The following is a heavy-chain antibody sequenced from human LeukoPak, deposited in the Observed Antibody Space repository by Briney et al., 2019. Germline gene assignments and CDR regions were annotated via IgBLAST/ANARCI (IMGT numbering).Heavy chain of an antibody. Sequence: PSETLSLTCAVYGGSFSGYYWSWIRQPPGKGLEWIGEINHSGSTNYNPSLKSRVTISVDTSKNQFSLKLSSVTAADTAVYYCARGRNGYCYDSSGSDDAFDIWGQGTMVTVSS. CDR3: ARGRNGYCYDSSGSDDAFDI. D-gene: IGHD3-22*01. V-gene: IGHV4-34*01. CDR2: INHSGST. J-gene: IGHJ3*02. CDR1: GGSFSGYY.